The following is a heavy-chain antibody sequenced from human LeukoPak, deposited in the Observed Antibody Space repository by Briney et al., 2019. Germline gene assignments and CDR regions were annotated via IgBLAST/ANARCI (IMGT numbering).Heavy chain of an antibody. CDR2: MNPNSGNT. Sequence: ASVKVSCKASGDTFSTYDMNWVRQATGQGLEYMGWMNPNSGNTGYAQKFQGRVTMTRDTAITTAYMELSNLRSDDTAVYYCARDPHQQLPPDYWGQGTLVTVSS. D-gene: IGHD6-13*01. CDR1: GDTFSTYD. J-gene: IGHJ4*02. CDR3: ARDPHQQLPPDY. V-gene: IGHV1-8*01.